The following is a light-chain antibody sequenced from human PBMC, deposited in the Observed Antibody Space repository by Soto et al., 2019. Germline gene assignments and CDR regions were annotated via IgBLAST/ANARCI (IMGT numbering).Light chain of an antibody. V-gene: IGLV2-8*01. Sequence: QSVLTQPASVSGSPGQSITISCTGTSSDVGGYNYVSWYQQHPGKAPKLMIYDVSNRPSGVPDRFSGSKSGNTASLTVSGLQAEDEADYYCSSYAGSNNYVFGTGTKLTVL. J-gene: IGLJ1*01. CDR2: DVS. CDR1: SSDVGGYNY. CDR3: SSYAGSNNYV.